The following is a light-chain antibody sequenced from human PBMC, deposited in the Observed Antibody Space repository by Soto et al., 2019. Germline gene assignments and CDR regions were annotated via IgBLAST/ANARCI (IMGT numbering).Light chain of an antibody. CDR1: QDISIY. CDR2: GAS. J-gene: IGKJ4*01. CDR3: QQLHSFVLT. Sequence: ILLTQSPSSLSASIGDRVTITCRASQDISIYLAWYQQKSGEAPRLVIYGASTLQSGVPSRFSGSRSGTDFTLTIRGLQPEDFATYYCQQLHSFVLTFRGGTKVEMK. V-gene: IGKV1-9*01.